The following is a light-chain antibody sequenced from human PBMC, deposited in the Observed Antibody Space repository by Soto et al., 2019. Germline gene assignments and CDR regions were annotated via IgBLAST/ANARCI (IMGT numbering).Light chain of an antibody. CDR2: KAS. CDR1: QSISSW. CDR3: QRYNGT. J-gene: IGKJ1*01. V-gene: IGKV1-5*03. Sequence: DIQMTQSPSTLSASVGDRVTITCRASQSISSWLAWYHQKPWKAPKLMIYKASSLESGVPSRFSGSGSGTEFTLTISRLQPDDFATYYCQRYNGTFGQGTKVEIK.